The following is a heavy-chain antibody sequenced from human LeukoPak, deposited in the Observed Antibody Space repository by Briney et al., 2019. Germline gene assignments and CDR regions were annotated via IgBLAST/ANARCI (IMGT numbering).Heavy chain of an antibody. CDR1: GFTFSSYA. CDR2: ISGSGGST. V-gene: IGHV3-23*01. J-gene: IGHJ6*03. CDR3: AKDRQVPAAYYYMDV. D-gene: IGHD2-2*01. Sequence: GGSLRLSCAASGFTFSSYAMSWGRQAPGKGLEWVSAISGSGGSTYYADSVKGRFTISRDNSKNTLYLQMNSLRAEDTAVYYCAKDRQVPAAYYYMDVWGKGTTVTVSS.